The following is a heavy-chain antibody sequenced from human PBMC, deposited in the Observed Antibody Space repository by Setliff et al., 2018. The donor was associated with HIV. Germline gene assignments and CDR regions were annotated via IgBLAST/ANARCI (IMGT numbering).Heavy chain of an antibody. V-gene: IGHV3-23*01. CDR2: ISGSGGNT. CDR1: GFTFSSYA. J-gene: IGHJ4*02. Sequence: PGGSLRLSCAASGFTFSSYAMSWVRQAPGKGLQWVSTISGSGGNTNYADSVKGRFTVSRDNSKNTLYLQMNSLRPEDTALYYCARETPNSGWYRKEGYYFDYWGQGT. D-gene: IGHD6-19*01. CDR3: ARETPNSGWYRKEGYYFDY.